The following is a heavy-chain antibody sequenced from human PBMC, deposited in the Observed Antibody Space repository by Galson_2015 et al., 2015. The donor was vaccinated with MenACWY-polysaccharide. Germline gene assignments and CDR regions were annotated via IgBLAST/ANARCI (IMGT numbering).Heavy chain of an antibody. Sequence: ETLSLTCPVSGGSITSYYWSWIRQPAGKRLEWIGRIHSSGSTTYSPSLKSRGLMSVDTSKNQLSLTLSSVTAADTAIYYCARRSLENWFFDLWGRGTLVTVSS. V-gene: IGHV4-4*07. CDR1: GGSITSYY. CDR3: ARRSLENWFFDL. D-gene: IGHD1-1*01. J-gene: IGHJ2*01. CDR2: IHSSGST.